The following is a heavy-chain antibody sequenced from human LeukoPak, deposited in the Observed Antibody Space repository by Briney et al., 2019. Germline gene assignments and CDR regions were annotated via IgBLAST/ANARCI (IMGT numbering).Heavy chain of an antibody. CDR2: ISAYNGNT. Sequence: APVKVSCKASGYTFTSYGISWVRQAPGQGLEWMGWISAYNGNTNYAQKLQGRVTMTTDTSTSTAYMELRSLRSDDTAVYYCARTMVRGVIPNYYMDVWGKGTTVTVSS. J-gene: IGHJ6*03. CDR1: GYTFTSYG. CDR3: ARTMVRGVIPNYYMDV. V-gene: IGHV1-18*01. D-gene: IGHD3-10*01.